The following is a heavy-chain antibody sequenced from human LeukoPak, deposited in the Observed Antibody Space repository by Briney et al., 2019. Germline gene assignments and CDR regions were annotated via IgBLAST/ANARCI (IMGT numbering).Heavy chain of an antibody. CDR1: GFTFSSYA. V-gene: IGHV3-23*01. Sequence: GGFLRLSCGAPGFTFSSYAMSWVRQAPGKGLEWVSAISCSGGSTYYADSVKGLFTISRDNSNNTLYLQMNSLRAEDTAVYYCAKAEDIVVVVAATSFDYWGQGTLVTVSS. CDR2: ISCSGGST. D-gene: IGHD2-15*01. CDR3: AKAEDIVVVVAATSFDY. J-gene: IGHJ4*02.